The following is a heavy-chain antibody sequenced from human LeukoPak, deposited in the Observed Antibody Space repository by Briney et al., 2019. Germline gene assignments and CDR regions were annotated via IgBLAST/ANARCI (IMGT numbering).Heavy chain of an antibody. D-gene: IGHD1/OR15-1a*01. CDR1: GFTFRNYA. CDR2: VSFDGNTT. Sequence: GGSLRLSCAASGFTFRNYAMYWVRQAPRRGLEWAAVVSFDGNTTFYSDSVKGRFAISRDNSKNTLYLEMNSLRPEDTAVYYCARFRAATTRFDYWGQGTLVTVSS. V-gene: IGHV3-30*09. J-gene: IGHJ4*02. CDR3: ARFRAATTRFDY.